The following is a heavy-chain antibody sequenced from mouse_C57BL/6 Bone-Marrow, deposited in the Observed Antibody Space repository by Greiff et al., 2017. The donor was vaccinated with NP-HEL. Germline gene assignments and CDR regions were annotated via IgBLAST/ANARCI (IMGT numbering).Heavy chain of an antibody. D-gene: IGHD2-1*01. CDR3: ARSYGNYSYYYAMDY. V-gene: IGHV8-12*01. CDR2: IYWDDDK. Sequence: VKLMESGPGILQSSQTLSLTCSFSGFSLSTSGMGVSWIRQPSGKGLEWLAHIYWDDDKRYNPSLKSRLTISKDTSRNQVFLKITSVDTADTATYYCARSYGNYSYYYAMDYWGQGTSVTVSS. J-gene: IGHJ4*01. CDR1: GFSLSTSGMG.